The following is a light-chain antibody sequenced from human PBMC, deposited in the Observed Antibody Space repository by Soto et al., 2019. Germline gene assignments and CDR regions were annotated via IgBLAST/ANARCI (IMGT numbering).Light chain of an antibody. V-gene: IGKV3-20*01. CDR2: GAS. CDR1: ESGSSSY. Sequence: EIVLTQSPGTLSLSPGERSTLSCRTSESGSSSYLAWYQQKPGQAPRLLIYGASSRATGIPDRFSGSGSGTDFTLTISRLEPEDFAVYYCHQYDSSPLTFGGGTKVEIK. CDR3: HQYDSSPLT. J-gene: IGKJ4*01.